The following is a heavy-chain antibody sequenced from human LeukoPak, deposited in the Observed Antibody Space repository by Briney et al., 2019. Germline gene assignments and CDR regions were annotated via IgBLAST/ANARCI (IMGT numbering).Heavy chain of an antibody. J-gene: IGHJ4*02. D-gene: IGHD3-10*01. CDR2: IRSKANSYAT. V-gene: IGHV3-73*01. CDR1: GFTFSGSA. CDR3: SQWFGEYSNDY. Sequence: GGSLRLSCAASGFTFSGSAMHWVRQASGKGLEWVGRIRSKANSYATAYAASVKGRFTISRDDSKNTAYLQMNSLKTEDTAVYYCSQWFGEYSNDYWGQGTLVTVSS.